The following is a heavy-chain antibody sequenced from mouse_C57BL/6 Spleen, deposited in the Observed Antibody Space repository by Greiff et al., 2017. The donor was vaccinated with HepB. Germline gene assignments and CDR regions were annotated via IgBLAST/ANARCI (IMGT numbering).Heavy chain of an antibody. V-gene: IGHV1-55*01. D-gene: IGHD2-4*01. CDR1: GYTFTSYW. J-gene: IGHJ1*03. CDR2: IYPGSGST. CDR3: AREGIYYDYDGRYFDV. Sequence: VQLQQPGAELVKPGASVKMSCKASGYTFTSYWITWVKQRPGQGLEWIGDIYPGSGSTNYNEKFKSKATLTVDTSSSTAYMQLSSLTSEDSAVYYCAREGIYYDYDGRYFDVWGTGTTVTVAS.